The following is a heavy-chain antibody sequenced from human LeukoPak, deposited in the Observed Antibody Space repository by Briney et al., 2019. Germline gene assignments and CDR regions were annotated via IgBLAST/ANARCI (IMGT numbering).Heavy chain of an antibody. CDR3: ARQGGGSLDY. CDR2: IYYSGST. CDR1: VGSISSSSYY. Sequence: PSETLSLTCTVSVGSISSSSYYWGWIRQPPGKGLEWIGSIYYSGSTYYNPSRKSRVTISVDTSKNQFSLKLSSVSAADTAVYYCARQGGGSLDYWGQGTLVTVSS. D-gene: IGHD2-15*01. V-gene: IGHV4-39*01. J-gene: IGHJ4*02.